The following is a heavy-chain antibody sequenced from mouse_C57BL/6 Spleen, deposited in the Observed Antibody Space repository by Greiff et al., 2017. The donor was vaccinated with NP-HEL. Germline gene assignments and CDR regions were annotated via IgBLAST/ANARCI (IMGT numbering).Heavy chain of an antibody. CDR1: GYTFTSYW. Sequence: QVQLQQPGAELVMPGASVKLSCKASGYTFTSYWMHWVKQRPGQGLEWIGEIDPSDSYTNYNQKFQGKSTLTVDKSSRTAYMQLSSRTSEDSAVYYCSRRGTVVATDYWGQGTTLTDSS. J-gene: IGHJ2*01. CDR3: SRRGTVVATDY. CDR2: IDPSDSYT. D-gene: IGHD1-1*01. V-gene: IGHV1-69*01.